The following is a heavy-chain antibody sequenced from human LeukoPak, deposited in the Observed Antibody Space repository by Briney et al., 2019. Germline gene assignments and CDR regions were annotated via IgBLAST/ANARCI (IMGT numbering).Heavy chain of an antibody. CDR3: ARVAVPKQWLVLGYYYGMDV. J-gene: IGHJ6*02. Sequence: PGGSLRLSCAASGFTFNSYAMHWVRQAPGKGLEWVAVISYDGSNKYYADSVKGRFTISRDNSKNTLYLQMNSLRAEDTAVYYCARVAVPKQWLVLGYYYGMDVWGQGTTVTVSS. CDR2: ISYDGSNK. V-gene: IGHV3-30-3*01. D-gene: IGHD6-19*01. CDR1: GFTFNSYA.